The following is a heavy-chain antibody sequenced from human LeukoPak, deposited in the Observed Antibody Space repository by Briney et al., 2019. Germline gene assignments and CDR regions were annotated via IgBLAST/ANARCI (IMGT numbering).Heavy chain of an antibody. CDR3: ARSHTSLNWFDP. CDR1: GYSFTSYW. Sequence: GESLQISCKGSGYSFTSYWIGWVRQLPGKGLEWMGIIYPGDSDTRYNPSFQGQVTISADKSISTAYLQWSSLKASDTAMYFCARSHTSLNWFDPWGRGTLATVSS. CDR2: IYPGDSDT. V-gene: IGHV5-51*01. J-gene: IGHJ5*02.